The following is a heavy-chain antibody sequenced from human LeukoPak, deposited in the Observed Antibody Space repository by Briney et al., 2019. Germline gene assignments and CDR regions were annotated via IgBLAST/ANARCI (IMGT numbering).Heavy chain of an antibody. CDR3: TRDRRGDYDHSGYYEK. CDR1: GFTFSDYY. J-gene: IGHJ4*02. Sequence: GGSLRPSCAASGFTFSDYYMSWLRQAPGKGLEWVAYICDSGRTVYYADSVKGRFTISRDNAKNSVYLQMNNLRAEDTAVDYCTRDRRGDYDHSGYYEKWGQGTLVTVSS. D-gene: IGHD3-22*01. CDR2: ICDSGRTV. V-gene: IGHV3-11*01.